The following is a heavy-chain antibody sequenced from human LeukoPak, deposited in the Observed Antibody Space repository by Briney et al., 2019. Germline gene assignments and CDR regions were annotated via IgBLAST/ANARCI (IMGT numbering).Heavy chain of an antibody. V-gene: IGHV2-5*01. CDR3: AHSLLTTVTTFPFDY. CDR1: GFSLGTSGVG. CDR2: IYWNDDK. Sequence: SLPTPLNPTQTLTLTSTFSGFSLGTSGVGVGWIRQPPGKALVWLALIYWNDDKRYSPSLKSRLTITKDSSKNQVVLTMTNMDPVDTATYYCAHSLLTTVTTFPFDYWGQGTLVTVSS. J-gene: IGHJ4*02. D-gene: IGHD4-17*01.